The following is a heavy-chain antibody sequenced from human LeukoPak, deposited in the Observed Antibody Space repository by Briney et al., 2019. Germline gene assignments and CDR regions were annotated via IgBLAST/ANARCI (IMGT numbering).Heavy chain of an antibody. J-gene: IGHJ4*02. CDR2: ISYDGSDK. CDR3: AKDEPGSYSPSDY. D-gene: IGHD3-10*01. CDR1: GFTFSNYA. V-gene: IGHV3-30*18. Sequence: GRSLRLSCAASGFTFSNYAMHWVRQAPGKGLDWVAFISYDGSDKYYADSVKGRFTISRDNSKNTLYLQMNSLRPEDTAVYYCAKDEPGSYSPSDYWGQGTLVIVSS.